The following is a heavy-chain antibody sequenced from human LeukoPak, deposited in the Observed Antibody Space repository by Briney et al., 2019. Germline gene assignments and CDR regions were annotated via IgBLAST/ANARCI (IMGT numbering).Heavy chain of an antibody. V-gene: IGHV3-7*03. J-gene: IGHJ4*02. CDR1: EFTFGSYW. Sequence: GGSLRLSCVASEFTFGSYWMTWVRQAPGKGLEWVASIKQDGSQRYYVDSVKGRFTISRDNSKNTLYLQMNSLRAEDTAVYYCAKVPGGPAVDYWGQGTLVTVSS. CDR3: AKVPGGPAVDY. D-gene: IGHD6-13*01. CDR2: IKQDGSQR.